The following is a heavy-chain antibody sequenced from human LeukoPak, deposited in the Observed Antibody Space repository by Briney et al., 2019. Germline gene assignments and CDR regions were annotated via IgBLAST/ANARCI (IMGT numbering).Heavy chain of an antibody. D-gene: IGHD5-18*01. CDR1: GYTFTGYY. J-gene: IGHJ4*02. CDR3: ARPSRGYSYGLDY. CDR2: INPNSGGT. Sequence: VASVKVSCKASGYTFTGYYMHWVRHAPGQGLEWMGWINPNSGGTNYAQKFQGRVTMTRDTSISTAYMELSRLRSDDTAVYYCARPSRGYSYGLDYWGQGTLVTVSS. V-gene: IGHV1-2*02.